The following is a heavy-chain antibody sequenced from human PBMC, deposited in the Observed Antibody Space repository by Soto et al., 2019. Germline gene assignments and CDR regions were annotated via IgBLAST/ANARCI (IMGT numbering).Heavy chain of an antibody. CDR2: ISAYNGNT. CDR3: ARDLQTYYDSSGQRPYAFDI. CDR1: GYTFTSYG. D-gene: IGHD3-22*01. Sequence: QVQLVQSGAEVKKPGASVKVSCKASGYTFTSYGISWVRQAPGQGLEWMGWISAYNGNTNYAQKLQGRVTMTTDTTTSTAYMELRSLRSDDTAVYYCARDLQTYYDSSGQRPYAFDIWGQGTMVTVSS. J-gene: IGHJ3*02. V-gene: IGHV1-18*01.